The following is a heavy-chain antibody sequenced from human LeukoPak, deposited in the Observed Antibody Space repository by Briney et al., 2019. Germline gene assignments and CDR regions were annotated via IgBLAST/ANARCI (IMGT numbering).Heavy chain of an antibody. J-gene: IGHJ6*02. CDR3: ARWSRERFSAAYYYYGMDV. V-gene: IGHV1-8*01. CDR1: GYTFTSYD. CDR2: MNPNSGNT. Sequence: ASVKVSCKASGYTFTSYDINWVRQATGQGLEWMGWMNPNSGNTGYAQKFQGRVTMTTDTSTSTAYMELRSLRSDDTAVYYCARWSRERFSAAYYYYGMDVWGQGTTVTVSS. D-gene: IGHD2-2*01.